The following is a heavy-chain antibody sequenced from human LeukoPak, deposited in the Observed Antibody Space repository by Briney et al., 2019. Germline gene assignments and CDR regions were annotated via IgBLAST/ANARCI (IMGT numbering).Heavy chain of an antibody. V-gene: IGHV3-30*04. CDR2: ISYDGSNK. J-gene: IGHJ6*02. CDR3: ARDLLNSGSYYNVPYYYYYGMDV. D-gene: IGHD3-10*01. Sequence: GGSLRLSCAASGFTFSSYAMRWVRQAPGKGLEWMAVISYDGSNKYYADSVKGRFTISRDNSKNTLYLQMNSLRAEDTAVYYCARDLLNSGSYYNVPYYYYYGMDVCGQGTTVTVSS. CDR1: GFTFSSYA.